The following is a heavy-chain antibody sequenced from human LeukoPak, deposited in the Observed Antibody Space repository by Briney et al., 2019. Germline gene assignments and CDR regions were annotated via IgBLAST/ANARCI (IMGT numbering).Heavy chain of an antibody. CDR3: AKGRYGSSRYPFDY. J-gene: IGHJ4*02. D-gene: IGHD6-13*01. V-gene: IGHV4-59*01. CDR1: GGSISSYY. Sequence: SETLSLTCTVSGGSISSYYWSWIRQPPGKGLEWIGYIYYSGSTNYNPSLKSRVTISVDTSKNQFSLKLSSVTAADTAVYYCAKGRYGSSRYPFDYWGQGTLVTVSS. CDR2: IYYSGST.